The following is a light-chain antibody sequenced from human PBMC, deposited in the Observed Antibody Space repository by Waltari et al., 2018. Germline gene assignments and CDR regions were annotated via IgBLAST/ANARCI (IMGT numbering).Light chain of an antibody. CDR2: DAA. CDR1: GRYVGGYNY. Sequence: QSALTQPASVSGSPGQSITISCTGPGRYVGGYNYAPWSQQHPGRAPQLILYDAAKRPSGVSDRFSGSKSGFTASLTISGLQAEDEADYYCSSYGSSSPRVFGTGTKVTV. J-gene: IGLJ1*01. CDR3: SSYGSSSPRV. V-gene: IGLV2-14*03.